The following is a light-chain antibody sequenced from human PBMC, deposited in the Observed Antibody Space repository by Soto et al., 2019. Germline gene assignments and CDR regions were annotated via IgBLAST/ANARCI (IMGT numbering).Light chain of an antibody. V-gene: IGKV4-1*01. Sequence: DIVMTQSPDSLAVSLGERATINCKSSQSVLYNSDNKNYLAWYQQKPGQPPKLLIYWASTRDSGVPDRFSGSVSGADFTLTTSSLQAEDVAVYYCQQYYTTLSFGGGTKVEIK. CDR1: QSVLYNSDNKNY. J-gene: IGKJ4*01. CDR2: WAS. CDR3: QQYYTTLS.